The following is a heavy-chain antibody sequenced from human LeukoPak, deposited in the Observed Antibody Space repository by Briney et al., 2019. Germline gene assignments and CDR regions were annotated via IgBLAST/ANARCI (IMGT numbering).Heavy chain of an antibody. V-gene: IGHV3-7*01. CDR2: IKQDGSEK. Sequence: GGSLRLSCAASGFTFSSYAMSWVRQAPGKGLEWVANIKQDGSEKYYVDSVKGRFTISRDNAKNSLYLQMDSLRAEDTAVYYCGTTVTTGRRYWGQGALVTVSS. CDR3: GTTVTTGRRY. D-gene: IGHD4-17*01. CDR1: GFTFSSYA. J-gene: IGHJ4*02.